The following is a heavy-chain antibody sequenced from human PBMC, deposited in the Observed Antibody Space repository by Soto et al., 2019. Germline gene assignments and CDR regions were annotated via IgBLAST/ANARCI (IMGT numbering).Heavy chain of an antibody. V-gene: IGHV4-61*01. CDR3: ATSPRFAFDF. CDR2: ISYSGAT. CDR1: GGSVSGDKNY. J-gene: IGHJ3*01. D-gene: IGHD3-16*01. Sequence: QVQLQESGPGLVKPSETLSLICTVSGGSVSGDKNYWSWIRQSPGKGLEWIGYISYSGATNYNPSLKSRLTISVDRSKTQFALMLSSVTASDTALYYCATSPRFAFDFWGQGTKVIVSS.